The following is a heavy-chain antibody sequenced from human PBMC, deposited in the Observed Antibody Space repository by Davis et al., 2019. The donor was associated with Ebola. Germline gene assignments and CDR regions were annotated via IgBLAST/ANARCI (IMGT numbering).Heavy chain of an antibody. CDR2: IDSDGSNR. V-gene: IGHV3-74*01. CDR3: VRDPGVLRFLEWSAYYNMDI. Sequence: GESLKISCAASGFTLINYWMYWVRQVPGKGLMWVSRIDSDGSNRKYADSVKGRFTISRDNAKNTLYLQMNSLTADDTAVYYCVRDPGVLRFLEWSAYYNMDIWGQGTTVTVSS. CDR1: GFTLINYW. D-gene: IGHD3-3*01. J-gene: IGHJ6*02.